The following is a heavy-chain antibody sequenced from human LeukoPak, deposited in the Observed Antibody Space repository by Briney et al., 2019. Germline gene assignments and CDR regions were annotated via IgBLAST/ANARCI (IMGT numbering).Heavy chain of an antibody. J-gene: IGHJ5*02. D-gene: IGHD3-9*01. CDR3: ARGLRYFDWLFRVHFDP. Sequence: GASVKVSCKASGYTFTGYYMHWVRQAPGQGLEWMVWINPNSGGTNYAQKFQGRVTMTRDTSISTAYMELSRLRSDDTAVYYCARGLRYFDWLFRVHFDPWGQGTLVTVSS. CDR2: INPNSGGT. CDR1: GYTFTGYY. V-gene: IGHV1-2*02.